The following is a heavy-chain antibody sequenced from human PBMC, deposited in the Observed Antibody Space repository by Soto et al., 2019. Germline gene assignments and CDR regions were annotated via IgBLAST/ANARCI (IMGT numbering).Heavy chain of an antibody. J-gene: IGHJ6*02. V-gene: IGHV3-48*02. Sequence: VQLVESGGGLVQPGGSLRLSCAASGFTFSSYSMNWVRQAPGKGLEWVSYISSSSSTIYYADSVKGRFTISRDNAKNSLYLQMNSLKDEDTAVYYCARDRFIAVAGNVYYYYYGMDVWGQGTTVTVSS. CDR1: GFTFSSYS. CDR3: ARDRFIAVAGNVYYYYYGMDV. D-gene: IGHD6-19*01. CDR2: ISSSSSTI.